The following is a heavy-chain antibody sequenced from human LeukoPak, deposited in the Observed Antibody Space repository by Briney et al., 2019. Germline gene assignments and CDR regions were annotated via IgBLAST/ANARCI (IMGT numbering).Heavy chain of an antibody. CDR3: ATLAAAGTLFDY. CDR1: GGSISSGGYY. Sequence: SETLSLTCTVSGGSISSGGYYWSWIRQPPGKGLECIGYIYHTGTTNYNPSLKSRVTMSVDKSKNQFSLELTSVTAADTAVYYCATLAAAGTLFDYWGQGTLVTVSS. V-gene: IGHV4-30-2*01. D-gene: IGHD6-13*01. CDR2: IYHTGTT. J-gene: IGHJ4*02.